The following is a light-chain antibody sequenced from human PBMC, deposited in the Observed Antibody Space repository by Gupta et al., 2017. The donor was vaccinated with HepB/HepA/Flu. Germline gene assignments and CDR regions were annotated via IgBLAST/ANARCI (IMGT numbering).Light chain of an antibody. CDR1: SGDIGAYNY. CDR2: NVV. CDR3: SSYTTTLIFV. V-gene: IGLV2-14*01. Sequence: QSALTQPASVSASPGQSITISCTGTSGDIGAYNYVSWYQQHPGKDPKLLIYNVVNRPSGVSTRFSGSKFANTASLTISGLQQEDEADYYCSSYTTTLIFVFGTGTKVTVL. J-gene: IGLJ1*01.